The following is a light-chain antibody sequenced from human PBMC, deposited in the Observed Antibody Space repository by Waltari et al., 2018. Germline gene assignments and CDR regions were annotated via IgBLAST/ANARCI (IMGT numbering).Light chain of an antibody. CDR3: QQYYSTPWT. Sequence: DIVMTQSPDSLAVSLGERATINCKSSQSVLYISNSKNSLAWYQQKPGQPPKLRIYWASTRDSGVPDRFSGSGSGTDFTLTISSLQAEDVAVYYCQQYYSTPWTFGQGTKVEIK. CDR1: QSVLYISNSKNS. J-gene: IGKJ1*01. V-gene: IGKV4-1*01. CDR2: WAS.